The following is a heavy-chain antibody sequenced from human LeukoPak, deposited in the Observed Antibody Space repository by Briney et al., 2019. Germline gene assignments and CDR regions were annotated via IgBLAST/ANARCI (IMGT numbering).Heavy chain of an antibody. D-gene: IGHD2-15*01. CDR3: ATGYGKLDS. CDR1: GGSISSSSYY. CDR2: IYYSGST. Sequence: PSETLSLTCTVSGGSISSSSYYWGWIRQPPGKGLEWIGSIYYSGSTYYNPSLKSRVTISVDTSKNQFSLKLSSVTAADTAVYYCATGYGKLDSWGQGTLVTVSS. V-gene: IGHV4-39*01. J-gene: IGHJ5*01.